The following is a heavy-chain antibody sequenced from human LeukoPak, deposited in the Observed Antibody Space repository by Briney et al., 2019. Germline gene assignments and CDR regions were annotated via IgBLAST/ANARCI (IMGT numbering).Heavy chain of an antibody. CDR3: ASGEGGSSLDY. CDR2: VSSSGST. V-gene: IGHV4-4*08. CDR1: GGSITSYY. D-gene: IGHD6-13*01. Sequence: SETLSITCTVSGGSITSYYWSWIRQPPGKGLEWIGCVSSSGSTNYNPSLKSRVTISVNTSKNQFSLRLSSVTAADTAVYYCASGEGGSSLDYWGQGTLVTVSS. J-gene: IGHJ4*02.